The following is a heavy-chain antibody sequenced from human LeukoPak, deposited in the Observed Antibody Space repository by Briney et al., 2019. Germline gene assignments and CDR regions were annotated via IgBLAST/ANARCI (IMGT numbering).Heavy chain of an antibody. CDR1: GVSISRGGYA. Sequence: PSETLSLTCAVSGVSISRGGYAWNWIRQPPGKGLEWIAYIYHSGTTYYNPSLKSRATISVDTSKNQFSLKLSSVTAADTAVYYCASLEMATIRYYWGQGTLVTVSS. CDR3: ASLEMATIRYY. D-gene: IGHD5-24*01. CDR2: IYHSGTT. V-gene: IGHV4-30-4*07. J-gene: IGHJ4*02.